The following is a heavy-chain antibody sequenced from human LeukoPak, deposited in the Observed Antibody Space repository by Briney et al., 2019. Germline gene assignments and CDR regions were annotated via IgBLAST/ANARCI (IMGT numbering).Heavy chain of an antibody. CDR2: MSPNSGAT. CDR3: ARDPANTYYYDP. Sequence: ASVKVSCKASGYTFTSYYMHWVRQAPGQGLEWMGWMSPNSGATNYAQRFQGRVTMTRDTSISTAYMELSRLTSGDTAVYYCARDPANTYYYDPWGQGTLVTVSS. V-gene: IGHV1-2*02. CDR1: GYTFTSYY. D-gene: IGHD3-22*01. J-gene: IGHJ4*02.